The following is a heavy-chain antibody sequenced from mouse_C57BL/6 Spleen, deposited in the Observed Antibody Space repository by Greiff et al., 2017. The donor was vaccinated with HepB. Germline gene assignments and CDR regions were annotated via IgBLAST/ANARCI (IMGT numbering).Heavy chain of an antibody. CDR3: ARSTLIYEGFDY. CDR2: IDPSDSYT. D-gene: IGHD2-3*01. CDR1: GYTFTSYW. V-gene: IGHV1-69*01. Sequence: QVQLQQPGAELVMPGASVKLSCKASGYTFTSYWMHWVKQRPGQGLEWIGEIDPSDSYTNYNQKFKGKSTLTVDKSSSTAYMQLSSLTSEDSAVYYCARSTLIYEGFDYWGQGTTLTVSS. J-gene: IGHJ2*01.